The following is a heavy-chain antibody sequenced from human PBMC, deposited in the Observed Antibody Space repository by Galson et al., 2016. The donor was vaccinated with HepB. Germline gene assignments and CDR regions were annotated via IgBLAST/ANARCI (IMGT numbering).Heavy chain of an antibody. CDR2: IKLAGSET. CDR1: GFAFRTYS. CDR3: AKDHDRGWSYDY. D-gene: IGHD2-15*01. J-gene: IGHJ4*02. Sequence: SLRLSCPASGFAFRTYSMNWVRQAPGKGLEWVANIKLAGSETYYVDSVRGRFTISRDNAKNSLYLEMNSLRVEDTAVYYCAKDHDRGWSYDYWRQGILVTVSS. V-gene: IGHV3-7*03.